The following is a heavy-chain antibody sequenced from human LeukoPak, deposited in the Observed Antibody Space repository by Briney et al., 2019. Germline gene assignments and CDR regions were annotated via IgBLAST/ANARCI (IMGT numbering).Heavy chain of an antibody. D-gene: IGHD6-19*01. CDR3: ARGSGWSYYYYGTDV. J-gene: IGHJ6*02. CDR2: IYPGDSDT. CDR1: GYSFTSYW. V-gene: IGHV5-51*01. Sequence: GESLKISCKGSGYSFTSYWIGWVRQMPGKGLEWMGIIYPGDSDTRYSPSFQGQVTISADKSISTAYLQWSSLKASDTAMYYCARGSGWSYYYYGTDVWGQGTTVTVSS.